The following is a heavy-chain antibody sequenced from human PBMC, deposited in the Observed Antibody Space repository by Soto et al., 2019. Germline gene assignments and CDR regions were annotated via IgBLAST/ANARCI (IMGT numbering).Heavy chain of an antibody. J-gene: IGHJ4*02. Sequence: GGSLRLSCEDSGFIFSNNGMHWVRQTPGKGLEWVAFMSYDGSDTFYADSVKGRFTISRDNSKNTLFLHMSNLRAEDTAMYYCTIVRVADSALDHWGQGTLVTVSS. CDR1: GFIFSNNG. CDR3: TIVRVADSALDH. V-gene: IGHV3-30*02. CDR2: MSYDGSDT. D-gene: IGHD3-10*02.